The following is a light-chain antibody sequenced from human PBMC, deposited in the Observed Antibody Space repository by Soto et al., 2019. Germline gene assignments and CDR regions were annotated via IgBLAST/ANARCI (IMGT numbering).Light chain of an antibody. J-gene: IGKJ1*01. V-gene: IGKV3-11*01. CDR1: QSFSSY. Sequence: EIVMTQSPATLSLSPGERATLSCRASQSFSSYLAWYQQKPGQAPRLLIYDASSRATGIPARFSGSGSGTDFTLTISRLEPEDFAVYYCQQYSSSPLTFGQGTKVDIK. CDR3: QQYSSSPLT. CDR2: DAS.